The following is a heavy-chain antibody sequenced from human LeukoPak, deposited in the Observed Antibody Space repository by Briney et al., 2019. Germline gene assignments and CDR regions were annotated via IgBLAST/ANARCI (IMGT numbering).Heavy chain of an antibody. Sequence: SETLSLTCTVSGGSISSSSYYWGWIRQPPGKGLEWIGSIYYSGSTNYNPSLKSRVTISVDTSKNQFSLKLSSVTAADTAVYYCARGLRSFDYYYYYMDVWGKGTTVTISS. CDR2: IYYSGST. V-gene: IGHV4-39*07. D-gene: IGHD3-9*01. J-gene: IGHJ6*03. CDR1: GGSISSSSYY. CDR3: ARGLRSFDYYYYYMDV.